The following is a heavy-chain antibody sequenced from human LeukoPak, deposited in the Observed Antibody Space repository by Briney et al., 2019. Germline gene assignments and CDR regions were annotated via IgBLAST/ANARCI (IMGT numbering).Heavy chain of an antibody. V-gene: IGHV1-2*02. D-gene: IGHD1-26*01. Sequence: ASVTVSCKASGYTFTGYYMHWVRQAPGQGLEWMGWINPNSGGTNYAQKFQGRVTMTRDTSTSTVYMELSSLRSEDTAVYYCARGGYSGSYYGFFDYWGQGTLVTVSS. CDR1: GYTFTGYY. CDR2: INPNSGGT. CDR3: ARGGYSGSYYGFFDY. J-gene: IGHJ4*02.